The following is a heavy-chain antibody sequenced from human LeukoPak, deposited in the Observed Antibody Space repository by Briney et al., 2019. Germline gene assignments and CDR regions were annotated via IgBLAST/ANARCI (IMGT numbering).Heavy chain of an antibody. CDR3: VRGGPSTWS. J-gene: IGHJ5*02. V-gene: IGHV3-74*01. D-gene: IGHD2-15*01. Sequence: PGGSLRLSCAVSGFTFKLYWMHWVRQAPGKGPVWVSRISDDGSDTTYADSVKGRFTISRDDAKNMLFLQMNSLRAEDTAVYYCVRGGPSTWSWGQGTLVTVSS. CDR1: GFTFKLYW. CDR2: ISDDGSDT.